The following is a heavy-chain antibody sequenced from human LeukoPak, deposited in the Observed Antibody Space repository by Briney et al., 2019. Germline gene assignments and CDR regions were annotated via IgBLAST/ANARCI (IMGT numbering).Heavy chain of an antibody. CDR2: IYYSGST. Sequence: SETLSLTCTVSGGSISSYYWSWIRQPPGKGLEWIGYIYYSGSTHYNPSLKSRVTISVDTSKNQFSLKLSSVTAADTAVYYCARDRGSGSYGGLGYWGQGTLVTVSS. CDR1: GGSISSYY. J-gene: IGHJ4*02. CDR3: ARDRGSGSYGGLGY. D-gene: IGHD3-10*01. V-gene: IGHV4-59*01.